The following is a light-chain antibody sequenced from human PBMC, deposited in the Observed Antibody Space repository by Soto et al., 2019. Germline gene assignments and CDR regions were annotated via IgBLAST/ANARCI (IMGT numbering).Light chain of an antibody. Sequence: QSALTQPRSVSGSPGQSVTISCTGTSSDVGGYNYVSWYQQHPGKAPKLMIYDVSKRPSGVPDRFSGSKSGNTASLTISGLQAEDEADYYCCSYAGSYVFGTGPKV. CDR3: CSYAGSYV. V-gene: IGLV2-11*01. J-gene: IGLJ1*01. CDR2: DVS. CDR1: SSDVGGYNY.